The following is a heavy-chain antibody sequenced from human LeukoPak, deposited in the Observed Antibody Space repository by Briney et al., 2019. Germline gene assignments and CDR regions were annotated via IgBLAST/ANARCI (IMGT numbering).Heavy chain of an antibody. D-gene: IGHD2-2*01. CDR3: AKAYGLGYCSRTSCYDFDY. V-gene: IGHV3-23*01. CDR1: GFTFSIYA. J-gene: IGHJ4*02. Sequence: GGSLRLSCAASGFTFSIYAMTWVRQAPGKGLEWVSAISGSGDSTYYADSVKGRFTISRDNSKNTLYIQMNSLRAEDTASYYCAKAYGLGYCSRTSCYDFDYWGQGTLVTVSS. CDR2: ISGSGDST.